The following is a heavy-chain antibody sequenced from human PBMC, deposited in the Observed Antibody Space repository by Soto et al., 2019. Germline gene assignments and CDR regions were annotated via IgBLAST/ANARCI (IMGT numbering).Heavy chain of an antibody. CDR2: IYYSGST. CDR3: ARLRMTIVWFDP. J-gene: IGHJ5*02. V-gene: IGHV4-39*01. CDR1: GGSISSSSYF. D-gene: IGHD2-15*01. Sequence: QLQLQESGPGLVKPSETLSLTCTVSGGSISSSSYFWGWIRQPPGKGLEWIGNIYYSGSTYYNPSLKRRVPISIDTSKNQFSLTLSSVTAADPAVYYCARLRMTIVWFDPWGQGTLVTVSS.